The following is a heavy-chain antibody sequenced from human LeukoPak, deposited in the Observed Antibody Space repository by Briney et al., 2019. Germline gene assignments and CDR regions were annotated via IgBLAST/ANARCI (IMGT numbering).Heavy chain of an antibody. CDR3: ARDGDYFYGMDV. CDR1: GFTFSRYW. J-gene: IGHJ6*02. Sequence: GGSLRLSCAASGFTFSRYWMNWVRHSPGKGLEWVANIKQDGSEKNYVDSVKGRFTISRDNAKNSLYLQMNSLRAEDTAVYYCARDGDYFYGMDVWGQGTTVTVSS. CDR2: IKQDGSEK. V-gene: IGHV3-7*01.